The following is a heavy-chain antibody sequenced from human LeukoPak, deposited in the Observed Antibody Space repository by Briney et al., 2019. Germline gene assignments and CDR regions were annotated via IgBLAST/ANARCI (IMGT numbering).Heavy chain of an antibody. CDR1: GFPFSTYD. Sequence: GRSLRLSCAASGFPFSTYDMHWVRQAPDKGLQWVAVISSDGYRTDYPDSVRGRFTISRDNFKNTVDLQMISVTAEDTAMYCCAKGLGTGSVLARPLHYWGQGTLVTVSS. V-gene: IGHV3-30*18. D-gene: IGHD3-10*01. J-gene: IGHJ4*02. CDR2: ISSDGYRT. CDR3: AKGLGTGSVLARPLHY.